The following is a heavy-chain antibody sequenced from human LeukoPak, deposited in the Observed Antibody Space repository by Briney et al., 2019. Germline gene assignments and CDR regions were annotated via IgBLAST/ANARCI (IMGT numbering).Heavy chain of an antibody. CDR3: AKDPDSSSSYYWFDP. CDR1: GFTFSSYG. J-gene: IGHJ5*02. D-gene: IGHD6-13*01. CDR2: IRYDGSNK. Sequence: GGSLRLSCAASGFTFSSYGMHWVRQAPAKGLEWVAFIRYDGSNKYYADSVKGRFTISRDNSKNTLYLQMNSLRAEDTAVYYCAKDPDSSSSYYWFDPWGQGTLVTVSS. V-gene: IGHV3-30*02.